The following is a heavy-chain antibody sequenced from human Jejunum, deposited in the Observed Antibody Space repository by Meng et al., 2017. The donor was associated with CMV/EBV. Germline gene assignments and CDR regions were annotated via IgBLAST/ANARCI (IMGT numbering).Heavy chain of an antibody. Sequence: LSFAAAGFPSSSYWTGWFRQAPGKGLEWVANIKQDGSERYYVDSVKGRFTISRDNAKNSVFLQMNSLRAEDTAVYYCAGGDGWHFDSWGQGTLVTVSS. CDR1: GFPSSSYW. J-gene: IGHJ4*02. CDR3: AGGDGWHFDS. D-gene: IGHD2-21*02. CDR2: IKQDGSER. V-gene: IGHV3-7*01.